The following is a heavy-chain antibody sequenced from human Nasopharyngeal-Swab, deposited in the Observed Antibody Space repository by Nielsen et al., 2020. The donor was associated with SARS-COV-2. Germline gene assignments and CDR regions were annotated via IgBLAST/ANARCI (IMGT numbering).Heavy chain of an antibody. CDR2: INWNGGST. D-gene: IGHD2-21*02. Sequence: GESLKISCAASGFTFDDYGMSWVRQAPGKGLEWVSGINWNGGSTGYADSVKGRFTISRDNAKNSLYLQMNSQRAEDTALYYCAREEAYDGGNDYSYYYYGMDVWGQGTTVTVSS. CDR3: AREEAYDGGNDYSYYYYGMDV. J-gene: IGHJ6*02. V-gene: IGHV3-20*04. CDR1: GFTFDDYG.